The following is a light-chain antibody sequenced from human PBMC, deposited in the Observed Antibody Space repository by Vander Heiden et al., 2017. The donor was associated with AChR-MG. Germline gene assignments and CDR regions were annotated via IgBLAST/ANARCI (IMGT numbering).Light chain of an antibody. J-gene: IGKJ1*01. V-gene: IGKV4-1*01. CDR2: WAS. CDR1: QSVLYSSNNRNS. Sequence: DIVMTQSPDSLAVSLGERATINCKSSQSVLYSSNNRNSLAWYQQKPGQPPKLLIYWASTREYGVPDRFSGSGSGKDFTLTSNSLQDDDVAVYYWQYDYSTHQFGQGTKVEI. CDR3: QYDYSTHQ.